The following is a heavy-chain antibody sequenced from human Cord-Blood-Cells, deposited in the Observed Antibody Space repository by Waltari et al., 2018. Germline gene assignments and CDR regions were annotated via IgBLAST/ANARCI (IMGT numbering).Heavy chain of an antibody. D-gene: IGHD1-26*01. CDR3: ARDPEVGATFAFDI. V-gene: IGHV3-21*01. CDR1: GFTFSTFT. CDR2: ISSSSSYI. J-gene: IGHJ3*02. Sequence: EVQLVESGGGLVKPGGSLRLSCAASGFTFSTFTLHWVRQAPGKGLEWVSSISSSSSYIYYADSVKGRFTISRDNAKNSLYLQMNSLRAEDTAVYYCARDPEVGATFAFDIWGQGTMVTVSS.